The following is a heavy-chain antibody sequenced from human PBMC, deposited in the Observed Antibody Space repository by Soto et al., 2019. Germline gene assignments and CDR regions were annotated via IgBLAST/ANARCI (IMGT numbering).Heavy chain of an antibody. D-gene: IGHD2-15*01. J-gene: IGHJ4*02. CDR1: TFTFSDFG. V-gene: IGHV3-30*18. CDR2: ISYDGRDQ. CDR3: AKSTYCKGGSCLAQY. Sequence: QVQVEEFGGGVVQPGRSLRLSCAGPTFTFSDFGFHWVRQAPGKGLEWVAMISYDGRDQYYGDSVQGRFTIYRDNSKNTVSMQMNSLRAEDTAMYYCAKSTYCKGGSCLAQYWGPGPLVTVSS.